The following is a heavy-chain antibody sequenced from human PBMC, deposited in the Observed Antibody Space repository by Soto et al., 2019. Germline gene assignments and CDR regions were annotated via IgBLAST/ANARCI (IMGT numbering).Heavy chain of an antibody. CDR2: IYSAGST. CDR1: GLTVSSSY. CDR3: ARARGPEYSSAIFFDI. D-gene: IGHD5-18*01. V-gene: IGHV3-53*01. Sequence: GGSLRLSCAASGLTVSSSYMSWVRQAPGKGLQWVSVIYSAGSTYYANSVKGRFTISRDISTNMVYLQMSSLTDEDTAVYYCARARGPEYSSAIFFDIWGPGALVTVSS. J-gene: IGHJ4*02.